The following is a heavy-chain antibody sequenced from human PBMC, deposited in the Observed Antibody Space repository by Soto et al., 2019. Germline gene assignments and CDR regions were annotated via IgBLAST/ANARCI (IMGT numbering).Heavy chain of an antibody. V-gene: IGHV3-23*01. D-gene: IGHD3-16*01. CDR2: ISGSGGST. J-gene: IGHJ3*02. CDR1: GFTFSSYA. CDR3: AKDEQGIYDYIWGAPKIDAFDI. Sequence: PGGSLRLSCAASGFTFSSYAMSWVRQAPGKGLEWVSAISGSGGSTYYADSVKGRFTISRDNSKNTLYLQMNSLRAEDTAVYYCAKDEQGIYDYIWGAPKIDAFDIWGQGTMVTVSS.